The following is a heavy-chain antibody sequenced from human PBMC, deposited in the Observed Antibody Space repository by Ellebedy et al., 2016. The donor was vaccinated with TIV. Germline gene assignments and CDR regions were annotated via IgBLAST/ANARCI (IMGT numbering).Heavy chain of an antibody. CDR2: ISGSGGST. CDR1: GFSFSSYA. V-gene: IGHV3-23*01. J-gene: IGHJ6*02. Sequence: GESLNISCAASGFSFSSYAMSWVRQAPGKGLEWVSAISGSGGSTYYADSVKGRFTISRDNAKNSLYLEMTSLRAEDTAVYYCARDKRFQKHYGMDVWGQGTTVTVSS. CDR3: ARDKRFQKHYGMDV.